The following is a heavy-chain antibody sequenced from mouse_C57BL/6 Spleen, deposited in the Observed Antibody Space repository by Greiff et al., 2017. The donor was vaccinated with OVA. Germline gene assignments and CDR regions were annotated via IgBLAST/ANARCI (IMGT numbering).Heavy chain of an antibody. V-gene: IGHV2-5*01. Sequence: QVQLQQSGPGLVQPSQSLSITCTVSGFSLTSYGVHWVRQSPGKGLEWLGVIWRGGSTDYNAAFMSRLSITKDNPKSQVFFKMNSLQADDTAIYYSVKMNNYSGSSALEYWGQGTTLTVSS. CDR3: VKMNNYSGSSALEY. CDR1: GFSLTSYG. J-gene: IGHJ2*01. CDR2: IWRGGST. D-gene: IGHD1-1*01.